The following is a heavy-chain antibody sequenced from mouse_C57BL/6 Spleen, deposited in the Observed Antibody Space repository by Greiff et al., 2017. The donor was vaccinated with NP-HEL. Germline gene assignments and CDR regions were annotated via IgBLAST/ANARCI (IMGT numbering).Heavy chain of an antibody. CDR3: ARYLNYYGSSYWYFDV. J-gene: IGHJ1*03. V-gene: IGHV1-80*01. D-gene: IGHD1-1*01. Sequence: QVQLKESGAELVKPGASVKISCKASGYAFSSYWMNWVKQRPGKGLEWIGQIYPGDGDTNYNGKFKGKATLTADKSSSTAYMQLSSLTSEDSAVYFCARYLNYYGSSYWYFDVWGTETTVTVSS. CDR2: IYPGDGDT. CDR1: GYAFSSYW.